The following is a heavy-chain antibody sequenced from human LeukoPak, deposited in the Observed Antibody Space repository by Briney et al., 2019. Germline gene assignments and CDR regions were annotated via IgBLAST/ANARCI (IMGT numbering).Heavy chain of an antibody. V-gene: IGHV3-21*01. CDR3: ARDLAPYYYDSSGYYSGPFDY. Sequence: KSGGPLTLPCAPSGFTFSSYSMNWARQAPGKGREWVPSISSSSSYIYYADSVKARFTISRDNAKNSLYLQMNSLRAEDTAVYYCARDLAPYYYDSSGYYSGPFDYWGQGTLVTVSS. CDR1: GFTFSSYS. D-gene: IGHD3-22*01. CDR2: ISSSSSYI. J-gene: IGHJ4*02.